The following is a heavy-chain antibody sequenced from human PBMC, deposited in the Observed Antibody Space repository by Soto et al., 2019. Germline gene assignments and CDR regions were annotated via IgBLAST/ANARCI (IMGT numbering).Heavy chain of an antibody. CDR2: ISYNGNDK. D-gene: IGHD6-13*01. CDR3: ARTALRRPIAASGDFDP. J-gene: IGHJ5*02. V-gene: IGHV3-30-3*01. CDR1: RFTFSSYS. Sequence: GGSLRLSCAASRFTFSSYSMHWVRQAPGKGLEWVAVISYNGNDKFYADSVKGRFTISRDNSNNMQYLQMNSLRAEDTAVYYCARTALRRPIAASGDFDPWGQGTLVTVSS.